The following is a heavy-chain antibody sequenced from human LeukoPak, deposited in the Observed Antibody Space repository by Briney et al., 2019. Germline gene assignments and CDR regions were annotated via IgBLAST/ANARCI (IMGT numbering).Heavy chain of an antibody. CDR1: GGSISSYY. D-gene: IGHD6-25*01. V-gene: IGHV4-59*08. Sequence: KPSETLSLTCTVSGGSISSYYWSWIRQPPRKGLEWIGYIHYSGSTNYNPSLKSRLTISVDTSKNQLSVKLSSVTAADTAVYYCARRGQRLASYWYFDLWGRGTLVAVSS. CDR2: IHYSGST. J-gene: IGHJ2*01. CDR3: ARRGQRLASYWYFDL.